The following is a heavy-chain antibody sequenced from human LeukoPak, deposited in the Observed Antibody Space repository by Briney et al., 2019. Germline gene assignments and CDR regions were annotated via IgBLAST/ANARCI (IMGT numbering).Heavy chain of an antibody. J-gene: IGHJ4*02. CDR3: AKGLRYFDWPSYYFDY. Sequence: GGSLRLSCAASGFTFSSYEMNWVRQAPGKGLEWVSAISGSGGSTYYADSVKGRFTISRDNSKNTLYLQMNSLRAEDTAVYYCAKGLRYFDWPSYYFDYWGQGTLVTVSS. CDR2: ISGSGGST. D-gene: IGHD3-9*01. CDR1: GFTFSSYE. V-gene: IGHV3-23*01.